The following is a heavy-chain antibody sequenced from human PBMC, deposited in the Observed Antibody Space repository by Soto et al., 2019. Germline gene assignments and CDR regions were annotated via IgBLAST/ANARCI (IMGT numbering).Heavy chain of an antibody. J-gene: IGHJ6*02. CDR1: GGSFSGYY. Sequence: QVQLQQWGAGLLKPSETLSLTCAVYGGSFSGYYWSWIRQPPGKGLEWIGEINHSGSTNYNPSLKSRVTISVDTSKNQFSRKLSAVTAADTAVYYCARVSRGYSSSWYGMDVWGQGTTVTVSS. CDR3: ARVSRGYSSSWYGMDV. CDR2: INHSGST. V-gene: IGHV4-34*01. D-gene: IGHD6-13*01.